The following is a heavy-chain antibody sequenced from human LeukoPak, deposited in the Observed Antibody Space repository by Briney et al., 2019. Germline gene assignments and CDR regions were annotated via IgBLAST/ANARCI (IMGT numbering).Heavy chain of an antibody. Sequence: ASVKVSCKASGYTFTSYYVHWVRQAPGQGLDWMGVINPAGGITKYAQKFQGRVTMTRDTSSKTVYMDLSSLRSEDTAVYYCARGGSYYPMFDYWGQGALVTVSS. V-gene: IGHV1-46*01. CDR3: ARGGSYYPMFDY. CDR1: GYTFTSYY. J-gene: IGHJ4*02. D-gene: IGHD1-26*01. CDR2: INPAGGIT.